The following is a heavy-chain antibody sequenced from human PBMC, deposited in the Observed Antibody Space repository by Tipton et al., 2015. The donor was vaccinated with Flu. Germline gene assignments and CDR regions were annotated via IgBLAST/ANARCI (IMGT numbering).Heavy chain of an antibody. CDR3: ARGGWASNSNNLLDY. CDR2: ISSGGTSV. D-gene: IGHD1/OR15-1a*01. CDR1: GFTFSGYY. J-gene: IGHJ4*02. Sequence: SLRLSCAASGFTFSGYYMSWIRLAPGKGLEWVSYISSGGTSVYYADSVKGRFTISRDNAKNLLFLQMNSLRAEDTAFYYCARGGWASNSNNLLDYWGQGALVTVSS. V-gene: IGHV3-11*01.